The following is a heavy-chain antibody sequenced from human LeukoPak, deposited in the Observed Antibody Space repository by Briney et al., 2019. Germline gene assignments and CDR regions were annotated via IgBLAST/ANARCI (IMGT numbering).Heavy chain of an antibody. CDR1: GFIFSRYW. CDR3: ARDDDWSHDY. D-gene: IGHD3-9*01. Sequence: GGSLRLSFAASGFIFSRYWMSWVRQAPGKGLEWVANIKEDGGEKYYVDSVKGRFTISRDNAKNSLYLQMNSLRAEDTAVYYCARDDDWSHDYWGQGTLVTVSS. J-gene: IGHJ4*02. V-gene: IGHV3-7*04. CDR2: IKEDGGEK.